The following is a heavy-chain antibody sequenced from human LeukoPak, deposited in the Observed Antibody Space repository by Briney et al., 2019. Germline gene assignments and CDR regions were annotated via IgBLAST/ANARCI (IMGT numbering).Heavy chain of an antibody. CDR2: IVVGSGNT. Sequence: ASVKVSCKASGFTFTSSAVQWVRQARGQRLEWIGWIVVGSGNTNYAQKSQERVTITRDMSTSTAYMELSSLRSEDTAVYYCAAGYCSSTSCYGEGYYYYGMDVWGQGTTVTVSS. CDR3: AAGYCSSTSCYGEGYYYYGMDV. J-gene: IGHJ6*02. D-gene: IGHD2-2*01. CDR1: GFTFTSSA. V-gene: IGHV1-58*01.